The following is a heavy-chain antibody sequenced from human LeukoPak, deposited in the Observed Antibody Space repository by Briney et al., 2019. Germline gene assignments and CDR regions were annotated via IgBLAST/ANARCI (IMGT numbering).Heavy chain of an antibody. Sequence: GGSLRLSCVASGFTFSSYWMHWVRQAPGKGLVWVSRINSDGYSTSYADSVKGRFTISRDNAKNTVYLQMNSLRAEDTAVHYCARDRRGYSGYDPGWFDPWGQGTLVTVSS. D-gene: IGHD5-12*01. V-gene: IGHV3-74*01. CDR2: INSDGYST. CDR1: GFTFSSYW. J-gene: IGHJ5*02. CDR3: ARDRRGYSGYDPGWFDP.